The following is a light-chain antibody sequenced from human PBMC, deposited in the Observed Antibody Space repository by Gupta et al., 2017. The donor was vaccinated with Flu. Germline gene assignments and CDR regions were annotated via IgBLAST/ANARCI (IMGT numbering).Light chain of an antibody. CDR2: PAS. CDR1: HSISSNY. Sequence: EIVFTQSPDTLSLSPGESSTLSCRASHSISSNYLAWYQQKPGQAPKLLIYPASSRATGIPDRFSGSGSGTDFTLTISRLEPEDFAVYYCHQYGSSPRTFGQGTKVEIK. CDR3: HQYGSSPRT. V-gene: IGKV3-20*01. J-gene: IGKJ1*01.